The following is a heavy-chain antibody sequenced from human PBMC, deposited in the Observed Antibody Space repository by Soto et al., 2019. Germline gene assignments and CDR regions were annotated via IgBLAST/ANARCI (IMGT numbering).Heavy chain of an antibody. CDR2: ISYDGSNK. V-gene: IGHV3-30-3*01. CDR1: GFTFSSYA. Sequence: PGGSLRLSCAASGFTFSSYAMHWVRQAPGKGLEWVAVISYDGSNKYYADSVKGRFTISRDNSKNTLYLQMNSLRAEDTAVYYCARDPCSSTSCYQAHWGQGTLVTVSS. D-gene: IGHD2-2*01. CDR3: ARDPCSSTSCYQAH. J-gene: IGHJ4*02.